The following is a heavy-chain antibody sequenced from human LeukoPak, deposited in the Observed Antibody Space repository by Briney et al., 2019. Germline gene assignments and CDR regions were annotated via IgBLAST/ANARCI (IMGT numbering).Heavy chain of an antibody. J-gene: IGHJ4*02. D-gene: IGHD2-2*01. CDR3: ARANKRLGTIDY. CDR2: IYTSGST. CDR1: GGSISSGSYY. V-gene: IGHV4-61*02. Sequence: SETPSLTCTVSGGSISSGSYYWSWIRQPAGKGLEWIGRIYTSGSTNYNPSLKSRVTISVDTSKNQFSLKLSSVTAADTAVYYCARANKRLGTIDYWGQGTLVTVSS.